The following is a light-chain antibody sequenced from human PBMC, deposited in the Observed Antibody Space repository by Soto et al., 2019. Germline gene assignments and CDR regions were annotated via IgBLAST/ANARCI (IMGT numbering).Light chain of an antibody. J-gene: IGLJ2*01. CDR2: EGS. Sequence: QSVLTQPASVSGSPGQSITISCTGTSSDVGGYILVSWYQQEPGKAPKLMIYEGSKRPSGVSNRFSGSKSGNTASLTISGLQAGDEAHYYCCSYVGGDTYLIFGGGTKLTVL. V-gene: IGLV2-23*01. CDR3: CSYVGGDTYLI. CDR1: SSDVGGYIL.